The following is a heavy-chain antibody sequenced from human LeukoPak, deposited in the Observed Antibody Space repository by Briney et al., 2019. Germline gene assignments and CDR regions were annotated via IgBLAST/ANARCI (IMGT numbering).Heavy chain of an antibody. CDR1: GFIFSKYS. D-gene: IGHD2-2*01. Sequence: GGSLRLSCAASGFIFSKYSMHWVRQAPGKGLEWVSYISSSSDTIYYADSVKGRFTISRDNAKNSLYLQMNSLRAEDTAVYYCAKAKTSSCYASLDFWGQGTLVTVSS. J-gene: IGHJ4*02. V-gene: IGHV3-48*01. CDR2: ISSSSDTI. CDR3: AKAKTSSCYASLDF.